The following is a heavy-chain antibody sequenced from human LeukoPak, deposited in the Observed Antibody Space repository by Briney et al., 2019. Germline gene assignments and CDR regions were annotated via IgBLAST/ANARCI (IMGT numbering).Heavy chain of an antibody. J-gene: IGHJ1*01. CDR2: INHSGST. D-gene: IGHD6-13*01. V-gene: IGHV4-34*01. CDR1: GGSFSGYY. Sequence: SETLSLTCAAYGGSFSGYYWSWIRQPPGKGLEWIGEINHSGSTNYNPSLKSRVTISVDTSNNQFSLKLSTVTAADTAVYYCASRPRYSSSWYIVYFKHWGQGTLVTVSS. CDR3: ASRPRYSSSWYIVYFKH.